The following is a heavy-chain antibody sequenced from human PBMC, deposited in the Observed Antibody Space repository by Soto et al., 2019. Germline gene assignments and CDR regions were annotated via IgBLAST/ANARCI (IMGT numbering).Heavy chain of an antibody. J-gene: IGHJ5*02. Sequence: EVQLLESGGGLVQPGGSLRLSCAASGFTFSTNSMTWVRQAPGKGLEWVCGISGGGDSTHYADSVKGRLTISRDNSKNMVYLQMNSLTADDTAVYFCSKWDGYGDQWGQGTLVTVS. CDR3: SKWDGYGDQ. V-gene: IGHV3-23*01. CDR1: GFTFSTNS. CDR2: ISGGGDST. D-gene: IGHD5-12*01.